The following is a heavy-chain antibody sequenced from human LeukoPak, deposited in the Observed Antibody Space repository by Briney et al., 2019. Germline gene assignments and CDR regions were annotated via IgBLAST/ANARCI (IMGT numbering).Heavy chain of an antibody. CDR1: GFTFSNYA. CDR2: IWYDGSNK. J-gene: IGHJ4*02. CDR3: AREYCGGNCYGDY. Sequence: GGSLRLSCAASGFTFSNYAMHWVRQAPGKGLEWVAVIWYDGSNKYYADSVKGRFTISRDNSKHTLYLQMNSLRVEDTAMYYCAREYCGGNCYGDYWGQGTLVTVSS. D-gene: IGHD2-21*02. V-gene: IGHV3-33*01.